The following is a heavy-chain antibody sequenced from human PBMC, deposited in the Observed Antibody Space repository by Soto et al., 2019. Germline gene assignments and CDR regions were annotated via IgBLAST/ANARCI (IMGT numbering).Heavy chain of an antibody. V-gene: IGHV4-31*11. Sequence: PSETLSLTCAVYGGSFSGYYWSWIRQHPGKGLEWIGYIYYSGSTYYNPSLKSRVTISVDTSKNQFSLKLSSVTAADTAVYYCARSGHIVVVPAVYFDYWGQGTLVTVSS. D-gene: IGHD2-2*01. J-gene: IGHJ4*02. CDR2: IYYSGST. CDR1: GGSFSGYY. CDR3: ARSGHIVVVPAVYFDY.